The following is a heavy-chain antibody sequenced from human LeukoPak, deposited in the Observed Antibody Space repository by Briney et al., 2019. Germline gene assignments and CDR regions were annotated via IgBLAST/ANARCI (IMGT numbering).Heavy chain of an antibody. CDR1: GYTLTESS. CDR3: ATVGLIKPEYYDRSGYYYRRVLSPLDY. D-gene: IGHD3-22*01. CDR2: FGPEDGGT. Sequence: ASVTVSCTVSGYTLTESSMHWVRQAPGKGLEWMGGFGPEDGGTIYAQNFQGRVTMTEDTSTDTAYMELSSLRSEDTAVYYCATVGLIKPEYYDRSGYYYRRVLSPLDYWGQGTQVTVSS. J-gene: IGHJ4*02. V-gene: IGHV1-24*01.